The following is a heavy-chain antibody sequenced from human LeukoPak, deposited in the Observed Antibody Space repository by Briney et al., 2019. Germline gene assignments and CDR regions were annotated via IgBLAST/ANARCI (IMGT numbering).Heavy chain of an antibody. CDR1: GFTFEDYA. J-gene: IGHJ3*02. CDR2: INWNGDNT. Sequence: GGSXRLSCAVSGFTFEDYAMSWVRQVQGKGREWVSGINWNGDNTGYVDSVKGRFTISRDNAKTSLYLQMNSLRAEDTALYHSARRIAGVGIHAFDIWGQGTMVVVSS. D-gene: IGHD6-13*01. CDR3: ARRIAGVGIHAFDI. V-gene: IGHV3-20*01.